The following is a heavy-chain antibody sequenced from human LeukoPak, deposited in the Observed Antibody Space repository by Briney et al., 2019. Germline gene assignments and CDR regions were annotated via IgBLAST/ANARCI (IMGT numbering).Heavy chain of an antibody. CDR3: ASEKNCSGGSCRTPYYYYGMDV. CDR1: GCTFTSYA. CDR2: IIPIFGIA. J-gene: IGHJ6*02. D-gene: IGHD2-15*01. V-gene: IGHV1-69*13. Sequence: PSVKLSRTGSGCTFTSYAISWVRQAPGPGLESLGGIIPIFGIANYAQKFQGRVTITADESTSTAYMELSSLRSEDTGVYYCASEKNCSGGSCRTPYYYYGMDVWGQGTTVTVSS.